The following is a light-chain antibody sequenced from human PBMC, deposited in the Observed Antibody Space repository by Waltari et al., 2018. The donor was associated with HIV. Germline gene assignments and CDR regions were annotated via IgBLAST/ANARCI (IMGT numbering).Light chain of an antibody. V-gene: IGLV2-8*01. CDR2: EVN. CDR3: SSYAGINPVV. J-gene: IGLJ2*01. CDR1: SRDVGRYAY. Sequence: QSALTQPPSPSGSPGQSVTISCTGPSRDVGRYAYVPEYQPPPGKAPTLLIFEVNKRPSGVPDRFSGSKSGNTSSLTVSGHQAEDEAEYSCSSYAGINPVVFGGGTKLTVL.